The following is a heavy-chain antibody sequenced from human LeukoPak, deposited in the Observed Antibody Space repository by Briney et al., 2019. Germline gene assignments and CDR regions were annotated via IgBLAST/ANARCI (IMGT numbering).Heavy chain of an antibody. D-gene: IGHD5-24*01. Sequence: GGSLRLSCAASGFTFSSYAMHWVRQAPGKGLEWVAVISYDGSNKYYADSVKGRFTISRDNSKNTLYLQMNSLRAEDTAVYYCARGLQVSLGDLDYWGQGTLVTVSS. J-gene: IGHJ4*02. V-gene: IGHV3-30*04. CDR1: GFTFSSYA. CDR3: ARGLQVSLGDLDY. CDR2: ISYDGSNK.